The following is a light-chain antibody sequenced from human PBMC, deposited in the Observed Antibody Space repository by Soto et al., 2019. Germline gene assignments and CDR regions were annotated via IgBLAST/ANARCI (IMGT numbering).Light chain of an antibody. Sequence: AIRMTXSPSSLSASTGDRVTITCRASQGISSYLAWYQQKPGKAPKLLIYAASTLQSGVPSRFSGSGSGTDFTLTISCLQSEDFATYYCQQYKQWPVAFGGGTKVDTK. V-gene: IGKV1-8*01. CDR1: QGISSY. J-gene: IGKJ4*01. CDR2: AAS. CDR3: QQYKQWPVA.